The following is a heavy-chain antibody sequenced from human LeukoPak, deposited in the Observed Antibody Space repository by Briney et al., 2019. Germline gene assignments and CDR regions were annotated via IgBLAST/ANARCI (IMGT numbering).Heavy chain of an antibody. CDR3: ARVAYYDSSVYSFDY. CDR1: GYTFTSYY. J-gene: IGHJ4*02. Sequence: GASVKVSCKASGYTFTSYYIHWVRQAPGQGLEWMGIINPSDGSTSYAQNFQGRVTMTRDTSTSTLYMELSRLRSEDTAVYFCARVAYYDSSVYSFDYWGQGTLVTVSS. V-gene: IGHV1-46*01. CDR2: INPSDGST. D-gene: IGHD3-22*01.